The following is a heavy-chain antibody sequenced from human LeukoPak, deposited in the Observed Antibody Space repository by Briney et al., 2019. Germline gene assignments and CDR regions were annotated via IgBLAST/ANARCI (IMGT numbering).Heavy chain of an antibody. CDR3: AREDSSGCFDY. CDR2: IIPIFGTA. J-gene: IGHJ4*02. V-gene: IGHV1-69*05. D-gene: IGHD6-19*01. Sequence: SVKVSCKASGGTFSSYAISWVRQAPGQGLEWMGRIIPIFGTANYAQKFQGRVTITTDESTSTAYMELSSLRSEDTAGYYCAREDSSGCFDYWGQGTLVTVSS. CDR1: GGTFSSYA.